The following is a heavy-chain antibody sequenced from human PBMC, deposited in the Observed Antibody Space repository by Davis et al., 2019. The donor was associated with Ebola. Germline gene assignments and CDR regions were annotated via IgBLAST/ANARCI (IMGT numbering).Heavy chain of an antibody. V-gene: IGHV3-30-3*01. CDR3: AKDKTMATHYWYFDL. D-gene: IGHD4/OR15-4a*01. CDR1: TVTFGVDA. Sequence: GESLKISCAASTVTFGVDAMSWVRQAPGKGLEWVAIISYDGVTKDYADSVRGRFIISRDNSKNTFYLQMNSLRAEDTALYYCAKDKTMATHYWYFDLWGRGTLVTVSS. J-gene: IGHJ2*01. CDR2: ISYDGVTK.